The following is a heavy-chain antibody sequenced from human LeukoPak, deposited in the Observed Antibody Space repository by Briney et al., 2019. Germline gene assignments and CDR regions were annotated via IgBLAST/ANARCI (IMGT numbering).Heavy chain of an antibody. CDR3: ARDRIMDSYDAFDI. J-gene: IGHJ3*02. V-gene: IGHV3-74*01. CDR1: RFTFSTYT. CDR2: VSSDGSST. D-gene: IGHD2-2*03. Sequence: PGGSLRLSCAASRFTFSTYTMNWVRQAPGKGLVWVSRVSSDGSSTNYADSVKGRFTISRDNAKNTLYLQMNSLRAEDTAVYFCARDRIMDSYDAFDIWGQGTMVTVSS.